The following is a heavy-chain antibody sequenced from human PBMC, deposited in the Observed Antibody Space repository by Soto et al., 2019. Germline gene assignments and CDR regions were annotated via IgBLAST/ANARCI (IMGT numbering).Heavy chain of an antibody. J-gene: IGHJ6*02. D-gene: IGHD2-8*01. V-gene: IGHV1-69*02. CDR2: IIPILGIA. Sequence: GASVKVSCKASGGTFSSYTISWVRQAPGQGLEWMGRIIPILGIANYAQKFQGRVTITADKSTSTAYMELSILRSEDTAVYYCARGGGGVLVVLMVYATFIANGMDVWGQGTTVTVSS. CDR3: ARGGGGVLVVLMVYATFIANGMDV. CDR1: GGTFSSYT.